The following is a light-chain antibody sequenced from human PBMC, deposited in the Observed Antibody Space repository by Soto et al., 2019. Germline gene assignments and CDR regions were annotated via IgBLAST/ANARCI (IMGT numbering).Light chain of an antibody. J-gene: IGKJ1*01. CDR3: QQGYSTQWT. CDR1: QDLRSY. V-gene: IGKV1-39*01. Sequence: DIQMTQSPSSLSASVGDRVSITCRASQDLRSYLNWYQQKPGKAPELLIYATSNLQSGAPPRFSASGSGTEFTLTISSLQPEDFATYYCQQGYSTQWTSGQGTKVEIK. CDR2: ATS.